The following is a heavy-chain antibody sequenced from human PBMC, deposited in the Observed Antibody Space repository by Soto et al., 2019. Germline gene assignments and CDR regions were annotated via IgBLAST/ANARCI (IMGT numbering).Heavy chain of an antibody. Sequence: DVQLLESGGGLVQPGGSLRLSCAASGFTFSNFAMTWVRQAPGKGLEWVSDISGSGSSTYYADSVKGRFTIPRDKSKSTLYLLMNSLRAEDTAIYYCARESRIYAVYICDFWGQGTLVIVSS. CDR1: GFTFSNFA. CDR3: ARESRIYAVYICDF. V-gene: IGHV3-23*01. CDR2: ISGSGSST. J-gene: IGHJ4*02. D-gene: IGHD2-15*01.